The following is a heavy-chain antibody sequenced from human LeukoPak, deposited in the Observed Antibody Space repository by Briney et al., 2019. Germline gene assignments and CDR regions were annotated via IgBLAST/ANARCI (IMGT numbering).Heavy chain of an antibody. CDR1: GFPSSRYA. CDR3: TTDQGSYYEGYYHYGMDV. CDR2: RSHDGGIE. D-gene: IGHD3-10*01. Sequence: PGGSLRLSCAASGFPSSRYAVHWVRQAPGKGLEWVALRSHDGGIEDYADSVKGRFTISRDNSRNTLYLQMNSLKIEDTAVYYCTTDQGSYYEGYYHYGMDVWGQGTTVTVSS. V-gene: IGHV3-30-3*01. J-gene: IGHJ6*02.